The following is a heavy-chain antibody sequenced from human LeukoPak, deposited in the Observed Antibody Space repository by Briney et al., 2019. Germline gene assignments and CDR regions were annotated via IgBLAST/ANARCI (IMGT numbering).Heavy chain of an antibody. D-gene: IGHD6-13*01. V-gene: IGHV3-66*01. CDR3: ARDVSGSSSWSDFDY. CDR2: IYSGGST. Sequence: TGGSLRLSCAASGFTVSSNYMSWVRQAPGKGLEWVSVIYSGGSTFYADSVRGRFTISRDNSKNTLYLQMNSLRAEDTAVYYRARDVSGSSSWSDFDYWGQGTLVTVSS. J-gene: IGHJ4*02. CDR1: GFTVSSNY.